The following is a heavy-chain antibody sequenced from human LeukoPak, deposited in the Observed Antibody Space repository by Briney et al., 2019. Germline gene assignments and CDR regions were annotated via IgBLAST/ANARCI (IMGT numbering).Heavy chain of an antibody. D-gene: IGHD1-20*01. CDR3: ATSITGTNNLPFDY. CDR2: FDPEDGET. V-gene: IGHV1-24*01. CDR1: GYTLTGLS. Sequence: ASVKVSCKVSGYTLTGLSMHWVRQAPGKGLEWMGGFDPEDGETIYAQKFQGRVTMTEDTSTDTAYMELSSLRSEDTAVYYCATSITGTNNLPFDYWGQGTLVTVSS. J-gene: IGHJ4*02.